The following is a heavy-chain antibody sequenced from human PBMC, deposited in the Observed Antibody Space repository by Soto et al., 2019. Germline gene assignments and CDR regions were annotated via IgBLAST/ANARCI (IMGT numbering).Heavy chain of an antibody. CDR2: IWHDGSNK. D-gene: IGHD1-1*01. Sequence: QVQLVESGGGVVQPGRSLRLSCAVSGFSFGSHSMHWVRQAPGKGLEWVALIWHDGSNKYYADSVKGRSTISRDNPKNTLDLQMNSLRAGDTAVYYCASDLGYNYGHPFDYWGQGTLVTVSS. V-gene: IGHV3-33*01. CDR3: ASDLGYNYGHPFDY. J-gene: IGHJ4*02. CDR1: GFSFGSHS.